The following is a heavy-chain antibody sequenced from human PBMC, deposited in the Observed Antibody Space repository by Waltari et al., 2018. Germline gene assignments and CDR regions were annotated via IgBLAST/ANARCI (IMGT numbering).Heavy chain of an antibody. J-gene: IGHJ3*02. CDR3: ARDDWNGQSGHFDAFDI. CDR2: IKEEGSLM. Sequence: EVQLVESGGGLVQPGGSLRLSCIASGFTFNTYWLAWVRQGPGKGLEWVANIKEEGSLMLYADSVKGRFIISRDNANNAIFLEMNSLRVEDTAVYYCARDDWNGQSGHFDAFDIWGQGTMVTVSS. CDR1: GFTFNTYW. V-gene: IGHV3-7*01. D-gene: IGHD3-3*01.